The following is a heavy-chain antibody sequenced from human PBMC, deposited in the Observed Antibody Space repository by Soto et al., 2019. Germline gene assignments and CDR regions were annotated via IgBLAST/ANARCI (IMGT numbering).Heavy chain of an antibody. CDR3: AGASGYSYGYSAFDI. J-gene: IGHJ3*02. V-gene: IGHV5-51*01. Sequence: GESLKISCKGSGYSFTSYWIGWVRQMPGKGLEWMGIIYPGDSDTRYSPSFQGQVTISADKSISTAYLQWRSLKASDTAMYYCAGASGYSYGYSAFDICGQGTMVTV. CDR1: GYSFTSYW. CDR2: IYPGDSDT. D-gene: IGHD5-18*01.